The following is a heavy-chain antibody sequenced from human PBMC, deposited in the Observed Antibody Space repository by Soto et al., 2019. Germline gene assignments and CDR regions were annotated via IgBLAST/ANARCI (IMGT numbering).Heavy chain of an antibody. Sequence: QVQLVESGGGVVQPGRSLRLSCAASGFTFSSYGMHWVRQAPGKGLEWVAVILSDGNNKFYADSVKGRFTISRDNSKNTLYLQMDGLRVEDTDVYYCVKGRGNYWAIDSWGQGTLVTVSS. CDR2: ILSDGNNK. CDR1: GFTFSSYG. CDR3: VKGRGNYWAIDS. V-gene: IGHV3-30*18. J-gene: IGHJ4*02. D-gene: IGHD1-7*01.